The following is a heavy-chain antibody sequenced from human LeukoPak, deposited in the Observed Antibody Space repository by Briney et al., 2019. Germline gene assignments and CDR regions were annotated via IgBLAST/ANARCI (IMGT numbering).Heavy chain of an antibody. D-gene: IGHD6-19*01. J-gene: IGHJ4*02. CDR1: GFTFSTYG. CDR3: ARAGYNSGWYEY. Sequence: GGSLRLSCAASGFTFSTYGMHWVRQAPGKGLEWVAVIWEDGTNIHYADSVKGRFNISRDNSKNTLYLQMNSLRAEDTAVYYCARAGYNSGWYEYWGQGTLVTVSS. CDR2: IWEDGTNI. V-gene: IGHV3-33*01.